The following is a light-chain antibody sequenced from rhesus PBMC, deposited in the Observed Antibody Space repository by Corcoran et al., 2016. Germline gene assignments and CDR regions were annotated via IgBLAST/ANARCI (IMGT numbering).Light chain of an antibody. Sequence: DIQMTQSPSSLSASVGDTVTITFRASQGISSWLAWYQQKPGKAPKLLIYKAASLQSGVPSRFSGSGSGTDFTLTISSLQSEDFATYYCQQYSSRPYSFGQGTKVEIK. CDR1: QGISSW. V-gene: IGKV1-22*01. CDR3: QQYSSRPYS. J-gene: IGKJ2*01. CDR2: KAA.